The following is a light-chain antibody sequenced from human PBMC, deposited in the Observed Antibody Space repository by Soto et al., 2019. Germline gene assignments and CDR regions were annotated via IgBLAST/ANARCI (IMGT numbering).Light chain of an antibody. CDR2: GAS. CDR3: QQYGSSPPWWT. CDR1: QSVSSSY. J-gene: IGKJ1*01. V-gene: IGKV3-20*01. Sequence: EIVLTQSPGTLFLSPGERATLSCRASQSVSSSYLAWYQQKPGQAPRLLIYGASSRATGVPDRFSGSGSGTDFTLTISRLEPEDFAVYYCQQYGSSPPWWTFGQGTKV.